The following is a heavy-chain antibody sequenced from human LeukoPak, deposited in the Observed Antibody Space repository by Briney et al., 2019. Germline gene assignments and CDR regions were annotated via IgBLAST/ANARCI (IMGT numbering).Heavy chain of an antibody. D-gene: IGHD1-14*01. CDR2: ISAYNGNT. Sequence: ASVKVSCKTSGYTFTNYDIYWVRQAPGQGLEWMGWISAYNGNTNYAQKLQGRVTMTTDTSTSTAYMELRSLRSDDTAVYYCAREPEPYYYMDVWGKGTTVTISS. CDR1: GYTFTNYD. CDR3: AREPEPYYYMDV. V-gene: IGHV1-18*01. J-gene: IGHJ6*03.